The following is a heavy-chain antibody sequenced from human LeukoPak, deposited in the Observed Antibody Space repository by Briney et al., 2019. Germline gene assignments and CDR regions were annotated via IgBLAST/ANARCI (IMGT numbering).Heavy chain of an antibody. J-gene: IGHJ4*02. Sequence: SETLSLTCTVSGFSLSSGYYWGWIRQPPGKGLEWIGSIYHGGSTHYNPSLKSQVTISVDTSKNQFSLNLSSVTAADTAVYYCARGGYYYGSGSLFDYWGQGTLVTVSS. V-gene: IGHV4-38-2*02. CDR1: GFSLSSGYY. D-gene: IGHD3-10*01. CDR3: ARGGYYYGSGSLFDY. CDR2: IYHGGST.